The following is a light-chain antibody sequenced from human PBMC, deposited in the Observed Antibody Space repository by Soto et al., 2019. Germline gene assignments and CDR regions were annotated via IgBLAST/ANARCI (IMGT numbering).Light chain of an antibody. V-gene: IGLV2-14*01. CDR3: RSYSTSSTPIYV. CDR1: SSDVGGYNF. Sequence: QSVLTQPASVSGSPGQSITISCTGTSSDVGGYNFVSWYQQHPGTAPKLMIYDVTNRPSGVSTRFSGSKSGYTASLTISGLQAENEADNYCRSYSTSSTPIYVFGTGTKVTVL. J-gene: IGLJ1*01. CDR2: DVT.